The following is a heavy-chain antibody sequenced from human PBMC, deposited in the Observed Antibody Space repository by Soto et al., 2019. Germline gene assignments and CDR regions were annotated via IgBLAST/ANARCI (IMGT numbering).Heavy chain of an antibody. CDR2: ISANGDNV. Sequence: PGESLRLSCVASGFTVDDYAMHWVSQAPGKGLEWVSGISANGDNVDYADSVKGRFTVSRDNAKNSLFLQMNSLRPEDTALYYCAKDMKWGGMTTIHYFDSWGQGT. CDR1: GFTVDDYA. D-gene: IGHD4-17*01. V-gene: IGHV3-9*01. CDR3: AKDMKWGGMTTIHYFDS. J-gene: IGHJ4*02.